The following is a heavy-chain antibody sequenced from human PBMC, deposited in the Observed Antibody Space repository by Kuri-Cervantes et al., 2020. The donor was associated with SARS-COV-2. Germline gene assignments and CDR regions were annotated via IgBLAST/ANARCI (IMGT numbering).Heavy chain of an antibody. CDR3: AKETALRYLDGFDY. V-gene: IGHV3-23*01. Sequence: GESLKISCGASGFTFSSYAMSWVRQGPGKGLGWVSAISGRGDSTNYDDSVKGRFTISRDNSKNTMYLQMNSLSAEDTAVDYYAKETALRYLDGFDYWGQGTLVTVSS. D-gene: IGHD3-9*01. CDR2: ISGRGDST. J-gene: IGHJ4*02. CDR1: GFTFSSYA.